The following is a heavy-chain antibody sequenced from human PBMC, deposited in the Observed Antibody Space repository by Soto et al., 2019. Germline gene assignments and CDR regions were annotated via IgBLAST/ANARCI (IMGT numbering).Heavy chain of an antibody. D-gene: IGHD3-22*01. V-gene: IGHV1-69*13. Sequence: ASVKVSCKASGGTFSSYAISWVRQAPGQGLEWMGGIIPIFGTANYAQKFQGRVTITADESTSTAYMELSSLRSEDTAVYYCARDRYYYDSSGYYPTQYFQHWGQGTLVTVSS. CDR2: IIPIFGTA. J-gene: IGHJ1*01. CDR3: ARDRYYYDSSGYYPTQYFQH. CDR1: GGTFSSYA.